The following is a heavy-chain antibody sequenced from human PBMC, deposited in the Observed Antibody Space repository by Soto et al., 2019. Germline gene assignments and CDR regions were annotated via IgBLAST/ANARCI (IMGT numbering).Heavy chain of an antibody. J-gene: IGHJ4*02. CDR3: AKASAPGGTYFPLWF. V-gene: IGHV3-23*01. CDR1: GFTFSSYG. Sequence: PGGSLRLSCAASGFTFSSYGMSWVRQAPGKGLEWVSSISGSGGSTYYADSVKGRFTISRDNSKNTLYLQMSSLRAEGTAVYYCAKASAPGGTYFPLWFWGQGTLVTVSS. D-gene: IGHD1-26*01. CDR2: ISGSGGST.